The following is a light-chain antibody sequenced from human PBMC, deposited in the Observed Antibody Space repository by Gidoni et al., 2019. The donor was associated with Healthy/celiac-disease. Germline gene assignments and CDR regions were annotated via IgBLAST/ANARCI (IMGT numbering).Light chain of an antibody. V-gene: IGKV3-20*01. Sequence: EIVLTQSPGTLSLSPGERATLSCRASQSVSSCYLAWYQQKPGQAPRLLIYGASSGSGTDFTLTISRLEPEDFAVYYCQQYGSSPLTFGGGTKVEIK. CDR2: GAS. CDR3: QQYGSSPLT. CDR1: QSVSSCY. J-gene: IGKJ4*01.